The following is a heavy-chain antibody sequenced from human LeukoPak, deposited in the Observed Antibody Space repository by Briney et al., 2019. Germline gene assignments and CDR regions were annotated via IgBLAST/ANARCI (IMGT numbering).Heavy chain of an antibody. CDR2: ISYDGSNK. Sequence: GGSLRLSCAASGFTFRSYAMHWVRQAPGKGLEWVAVISYDGSNKYYADSVKGRFTISRDNSKNTLYLQMNSLRAEDTAVYYCASLTPGDYFDYWGQGTLVTVSS. CDR3: ASLTPGDYFDY. J-gene: IGHJ4*02. V-gene: IGHV3-30-3*01. CDR1: GFTFRSYA. D-gene: IGHD3-10*01.